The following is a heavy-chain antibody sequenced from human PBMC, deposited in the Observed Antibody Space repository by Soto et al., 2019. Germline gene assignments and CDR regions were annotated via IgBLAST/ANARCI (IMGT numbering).Heavy chain of an antibody. D-gene: IGHD5-18*01. V-gene: IGHV5-51*01. Sequence: PGESLKISCKGSGYSFSNYWIGWVRQMPGKGLEWMGIIYPGDSETRYSPSFQGQVTISADKSISTAHLQWSSLKASDTALYYCARQNSYGYYYYGLDVWGQGTTATVSS. CDR2: IYPGDSET. CDR3: ARQNSYGYYYYGLDV. CDR1: GYSFSNYW. J-gene: IGHJ6*02.